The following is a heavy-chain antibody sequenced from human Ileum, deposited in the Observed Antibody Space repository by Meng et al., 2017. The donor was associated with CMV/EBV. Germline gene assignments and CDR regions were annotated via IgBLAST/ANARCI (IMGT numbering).Heavy chain of an antibody. CDR1: EFTFSDSY. Sequence: GGSLRLSCAASEFTFSDSYMSWIRQAPGKGLEWVSYISSGVSTIYYADSVKGRFTISRDNAKNSLYLQMNSLRAEDTAIYYCAKCITSCQTRAFDMWGQGTMVTVSS. D-gene: IGHD3-10*01. J-gene: IGHJ3*02. V-gene: IGHV3-11*01. CDR2: ISSGVSTI. CDR3: AKCITSCQTRAFDM.